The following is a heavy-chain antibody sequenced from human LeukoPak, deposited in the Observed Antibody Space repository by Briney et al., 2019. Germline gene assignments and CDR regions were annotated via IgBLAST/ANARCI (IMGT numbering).Heavy chain of an antibody. V-gene: IGHV3-72*01. CDR1: GFTFTDHY. D-gene: IGHD6-19*01. Sequence: GGSLRLSCAASGFTFTDHYTDWVRQAPGKGLEWVGRIRNRANSYTTEYAASVKGRFTISRDDSQNSVYLHMNSLKSEDTAVYCCARGNIAVAGFDYWGQGTLVTVSS. J-gene: IGHJ4*02. CDR3: ARGNIAVAGFDY. CDR2: IRNRANSYTT.